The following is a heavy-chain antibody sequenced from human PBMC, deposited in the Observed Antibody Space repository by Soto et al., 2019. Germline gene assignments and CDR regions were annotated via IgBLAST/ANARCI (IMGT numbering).Heavy chain of an antibody. CDR1: GFTFSSYG. Sequence: QVQLVESGGGVVQPGRSLRLSCAASGFTFSSYGMHWVRQAPGKGLEWVAVIWYDGSNKYYADSVKGRFTISRDNSKNTLYLQMNSLRAEDTAVYYCARDSGSGSYCGWFDPWGQGTLVTVSS. V-gene: IGHV3-33*01. J-gene: IGHJ5*02. D-gene: IGHD3-10*01. CDR2: IWYDGSNK. CDR3: ARDSGSGSYCGWFDP.